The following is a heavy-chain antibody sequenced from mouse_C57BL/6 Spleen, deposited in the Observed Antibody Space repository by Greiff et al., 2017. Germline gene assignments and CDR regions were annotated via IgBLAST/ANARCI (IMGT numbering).Heavy chain of an antibody. CDR1: GYTFTSYG. V-gene: IGHV1-81*01. J-gene: IGHJ2*01. CDR2: IYPRSGNT. Sequence: QVQLQQSGAELARPGASVKLSCTASGYTFTSYGISWVKQIPGQGLEWIGEIYPRSGNTYYNEKFKGKATLTADKSYSTAYMELRSLTSEDSAVYFGARKGDYFDYWGQGTTLTVSS. CDR3: ARKGDYFDY.